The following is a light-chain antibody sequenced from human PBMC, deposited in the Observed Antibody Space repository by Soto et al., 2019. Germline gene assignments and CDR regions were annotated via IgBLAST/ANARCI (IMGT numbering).Light chain of an antibody. CDR2: GNS. CDR3: QSYDSRLSGDV. Sequence: QAVVTQPPSVSGAPGQRVTISCTGSSSNIGAGYDVHGYQQLPGTAPKLLIYGNSNRPSGVPDRVSGSKSGTSASLAITGLQDEDEADYYCQSYDSRLSGDVFGTGTKLTVL. V-gene: IGLV1-40*01. J-gene: IGLJ1*01. CDR1: SSNIGAGYD.